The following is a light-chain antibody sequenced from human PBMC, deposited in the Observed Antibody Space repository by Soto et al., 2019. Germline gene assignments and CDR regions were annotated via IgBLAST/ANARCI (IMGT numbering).Light chain of an antibody. J-gene: IGLJ2*01. CDR2: GNS. CDR3: QSYDSSLSGVV. CDR1: SSNIGAGYD. Sequence: QSVLTQPPSVSGAPGQRVTISCTGSSSNIGAGYDVHWYQQLPGTAHKLLIYGNSNRPSGVPDRFSGSKSGTSAYLAITGLQAEDEADYYCQSYDSSLSGVVFGGGTKLTVL. V-gene: IGLV1-40*01.